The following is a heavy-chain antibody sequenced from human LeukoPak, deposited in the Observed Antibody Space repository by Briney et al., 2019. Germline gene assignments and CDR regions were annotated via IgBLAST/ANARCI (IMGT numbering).Heavy chain of an antibody. V-gene: IGHV1-2*02. CDR3: ATPQARGWYGFDFDY. D-gene: IGHD6-19*01. J-gene: IGHJ4*02. CDR2: INPSSGGT. Sequence: ASVKVSCKASGYTFTGYYMHWVRQAPGQGLEWMGWINPSSGGTNYAQKFQGRVTMTRDTSISTAYMELSRLRSDDTAVYYCATPQARGWYGFDFDYWGQGTLVTVSS. CDR1: GYTFTGYY.